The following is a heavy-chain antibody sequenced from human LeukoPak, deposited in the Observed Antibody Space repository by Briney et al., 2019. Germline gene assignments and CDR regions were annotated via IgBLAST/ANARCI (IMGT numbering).Heavy chain of an antibody. CDR3: AKGKGSSSDSSGYCDAFDI. Sequence: PGGSLRLSCAASGFTFSSDAMSWVRQAPGKGLEWVSAISGSGGSTYYADSVKGRFTISRDNSKNTLYLQMNSLRAEDTAVYYCAKGKGSSSDSSGYCDAFDIWGQGTMVTVSS. CDR1: GFTFSSDA. CDR2: ISGSGGST. J-gene: IGHJ3*02. D-gene: IGHD3-22*01. V-gene: IGHV3-23*01.